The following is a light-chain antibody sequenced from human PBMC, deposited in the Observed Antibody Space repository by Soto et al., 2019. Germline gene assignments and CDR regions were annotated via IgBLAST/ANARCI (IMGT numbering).Light chain of an antibody. J-gene: IGLJ1*01. Sequence: QSVLTQPASVSGSPGQSITISCTGTSSDVGTYNYVSWYQQHPGKVPKLLIFEASNRPSGVSNRFSGSKSGNTASLTIYGLQAEDEADYYCSSFSSSSTLYVFGTGTKVTVL. CDR2: EAS. CDR1: SSDVGTYNY. CDR3: SSFSSSSTLYV. V-gene: IGLV2-14*01.